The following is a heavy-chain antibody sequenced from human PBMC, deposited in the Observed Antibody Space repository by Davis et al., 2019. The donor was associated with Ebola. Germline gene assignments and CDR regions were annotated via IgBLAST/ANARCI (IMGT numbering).Heavy chain of an antibody. CDR2: IIPIFGTA. Sequence: VKVSCKASGGTFSSYAISWVRQAPGQGLEWMGGIIPIFGTANYAQKFQGRVTITADESTSTAYMELSSLRSEDTAVYYCAVPRGSIINDYGDPKAGYYGMDVWGKGTTVTVSS. V-gene: IGHV1-69*13. CDR3: AVPRGSIINDYGDPKAGYYGMDV. CDR1: GGTFSSYA. D-gene: IGHD4-17*01. J-gene: IGHJ6*04.